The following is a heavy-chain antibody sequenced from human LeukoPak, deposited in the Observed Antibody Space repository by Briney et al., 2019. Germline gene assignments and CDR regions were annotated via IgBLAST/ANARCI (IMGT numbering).Heavy chain of an antibody. J-gene: IGHJ4*02. Sequence: SETLSLTCAVSGYSISSSNWWGWIRQPPGKGLEWIGYIYYSGSTYYNPSLKSRVTISVDTSKNQFSLKLSSVTAADTAVYYCVRHREYDILIGYYNGRGPFDYWGQGILVTVSS. CDR1: GYSISSSNW. CDR2: IYYSGST. D-gene: IGHD3-9*01. CDR3: VRHREYDILIGYYNGRGPFDY. V-gene: IGHV4-28*01.